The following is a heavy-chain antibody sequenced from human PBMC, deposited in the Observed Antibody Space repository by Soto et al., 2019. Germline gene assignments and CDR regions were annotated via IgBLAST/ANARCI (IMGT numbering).Heavy chain of an antibody. CDR2: INPSGGST. Sequence: VSSVKVSCKASGYTFTSYYMHWVRQAPGQGLEWMGIINPSGGSTSYAQKFQGRVTMTRDTSTSTAYMELSRLRSEDTAVYYCATEVPGTTRLDYWGQGSLVTVSP. D-gene: IGHD1-1*01. CDR1: GYTFTSYY. V-gene: IGHV1-46*01. CDR3: ATEVPGTTRLDY. J-gene: IGHJ4*02.